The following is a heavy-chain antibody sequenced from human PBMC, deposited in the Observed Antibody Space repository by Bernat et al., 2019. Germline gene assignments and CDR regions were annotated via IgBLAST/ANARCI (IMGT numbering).Heavy chain of an antibody. Sequence: EVQLVESGGGLVQPGRSLRLSCTASGFTFGDYAMSWVRQAPGKGLEWVGCIRSKAYGGTTEYAASVKGRFTISRDDSKSIAYLQMNSLKTEDTAVYYCTRGFGGLLWFRELLLLCAFDIWGQGTMVTVSS. J-gene: IGHJ3*02. CDR1: GFTFGDYA. V-gene: IGHV3-49*04. D-gene: IGHD3-10*01. CDR3: TRGFGGLLWFRELLLLCAFDI. CDR2: IRSKAYGGTT.